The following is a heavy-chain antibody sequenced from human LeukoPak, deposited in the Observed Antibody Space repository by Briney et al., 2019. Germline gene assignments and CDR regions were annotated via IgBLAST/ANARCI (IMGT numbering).Heavy chain of an antibody. J-gene: IGHJ4*02. Sequence: TSSETLSLTCTVSGGSISSSSYYWGWIRQPPGKGLEWIGSIYYSGSTYYNPSLKSRVTISVDTSKNQFSLKLSSVTAADTAVYYCARVRWQLAWTFDYWGQGTLVTVSS. CDR1: GGSISSSSYY. D-gene: IGHD1-26*01. V-gene: IGHV4-39*07. CDR2: IYYSGST. CDR3: ARVRWQLAWTFDY.